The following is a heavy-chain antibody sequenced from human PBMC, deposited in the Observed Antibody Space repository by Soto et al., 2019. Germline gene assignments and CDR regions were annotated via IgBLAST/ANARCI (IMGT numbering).Heavy chain of an antibody. CDR3: ASDTPISSYSSGWYLNY. CDR1: GGSISSSNW. Sequence: QVQLQESGPGLVKPSGTLSLTCAVSGGSISSSNWWSWFRQPPGKGLEWIGEIYHSGSTNYNPSLKRRVTISVDKSKYQFSLKLSSVTAADTAVYYCASDTPISSYSSGWYLNYWGQGTLVTVSS. CDR2: IYHSGST. V-gene: IGHV4-4*02. D-gene: IGHD6-19*01. J-gene: IGHJ4*02.